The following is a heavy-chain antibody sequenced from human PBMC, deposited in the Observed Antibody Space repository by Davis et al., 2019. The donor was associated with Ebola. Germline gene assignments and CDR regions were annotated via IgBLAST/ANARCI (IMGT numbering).Heavy chain of an antibody. CDR2: INHSGST. D-gene: IGHD3-3*01. Sequence: SETLSLTCAVYGGSFSGYYWSWIRQPPGKGLEWIGEINHSGSTNYNPSLKSRVTISVDTSKNQFSLKLSSVTAADTAVYYCARGMNYDFWSGYRIAGWFDPWGQGTLVTVSS. CDR3: ARGMNYDFWSGYRIAGWFDP. V-gene: IGHV4-34*01. CDR1: GGSFSGYY. J-gene: IGHJ5*02.